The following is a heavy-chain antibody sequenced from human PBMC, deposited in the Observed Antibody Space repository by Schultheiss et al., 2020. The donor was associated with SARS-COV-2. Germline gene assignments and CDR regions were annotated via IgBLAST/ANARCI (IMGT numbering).Heavy chain of an antibody. CDR2: IYYSGST. D-gene: IGHD6-6*01. V-gene: IGHV4-59*01. Sequence: SETLSLTCTVSGGSISSYYWSWIRQPPGKGLEWIGYIYYSGSTNYNPSLKSRVTISVDTSKNQFSLKLSSVTAADTAVYYCARGAYGSSATFDYWGQGTLVTVS. J-gene: IGHJ4*02. CDR1: GGSISSYY. CDR3: ARGAYGSSATFDY.